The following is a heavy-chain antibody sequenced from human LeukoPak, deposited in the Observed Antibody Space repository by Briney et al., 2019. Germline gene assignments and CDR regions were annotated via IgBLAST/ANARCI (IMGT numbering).Heavy chain of an antibody. CDR3: ARLVLIAVAGTAPYFDY. D-gene: IGHD6-19*01. CDR1: GGSFSGYY. CDR2: INHSGST. J-gene: IGHJ4*02. Sequence: SETLSLTCAVYGGSFSGYYWSWIRQPPGKGLEWIGEINHSGSTNYNPSLKSRVTISVDTSKNQFSLKLSSVTAADTAVYYCARLVLIAVAGTAPYFDYWGQGTLVTVSS. V-gene: IGHV4-34*01.